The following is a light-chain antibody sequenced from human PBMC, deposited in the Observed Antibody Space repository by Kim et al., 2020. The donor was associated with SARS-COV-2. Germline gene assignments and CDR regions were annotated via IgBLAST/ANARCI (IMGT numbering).Light chain of an antibody. J-gene: IGLJ2*01. CDR1: SSNIGAGYD. CDR2: GNI. V-gene: IGLV1-40*01. Sequence: QSVLTQPPSVSGAPGQRVTISCTGSSSNIGAGYDVQWYQQLPRKAPKLLIYGNINRPSGVPDRFSGSKSDTSASLAITGLQAEDEADYYCQSYDSSLNVVFGGGTQLTVL. CDR3: QSYDSSLNVV.